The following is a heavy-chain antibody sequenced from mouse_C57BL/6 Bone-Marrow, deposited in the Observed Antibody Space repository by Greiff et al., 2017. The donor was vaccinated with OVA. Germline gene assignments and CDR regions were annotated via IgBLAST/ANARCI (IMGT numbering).Heavy chain of an antibody. V-gene: IGHV1-63*01. CDR2: IYPGGGYT. CDR3: ARGDYGSSYAMDY. D-gene: IGHD1-1*01. J-gene: IGHJ4*01. CDR1: GYTFTNYW. Sequence: VQLVESGAELVRPGTSVKMSCKASGYTFTNYWIGWAKQRPGHGLEWIGDIYPGGGYTNYNEKFKGKATLTADKSSSTAYMQFSSLTSEDSAIYYGARGDYGSSYAMDYWGQGTSVTVSS.